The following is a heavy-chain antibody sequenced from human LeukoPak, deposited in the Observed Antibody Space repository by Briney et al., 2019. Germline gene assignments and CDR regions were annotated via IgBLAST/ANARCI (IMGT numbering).Heavy chain of an antibody. Sequence: SETLSLTCTVSGGSISTYFWWWIRQPPGKGLEWVGYIYYSGSTHYNSSLKSRVSISIDTSNNQFSLQLNSVTAADTAVYYCARSSKTYYMDVWGRGTTVTVSS. CDR2: IYYSGST. J-gene: IGHJ6*03. CDR1: GGSISTYF. CDR3: ARSSKTYYMDV. V-gene: IGHV4-59*13.